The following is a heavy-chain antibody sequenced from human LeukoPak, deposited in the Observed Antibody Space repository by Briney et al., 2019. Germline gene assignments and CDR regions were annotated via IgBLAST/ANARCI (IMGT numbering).Heavy chain of an antibody. CDR2: VNPNSGNT. CDR1: GYTFTSYD. D-gene: IGHD6-19*01. J-gene: IGHJ6*03. Sequence: ASVKVSCKASGYTFTSYDINWVRQATGQGLEWMGWVNPNSGNTGYAQKFQGRVTMTRNTSISTAYMELSSLRSEDTAVYYCARGGWSPDYYYYYMDVWGKGTTVTVSS. CDR3: ARGGWSPDYYYYYMDV. V-gene: IGHV1-8*01.